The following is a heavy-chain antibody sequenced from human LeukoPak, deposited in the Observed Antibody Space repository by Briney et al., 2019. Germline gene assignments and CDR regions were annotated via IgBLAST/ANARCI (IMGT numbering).Heavy chain of an antibody. Sequence: PSETLSLTCTVSGGSVSSGSYYWSWIRQPPGKGLEWIGTISYSGSTYYNPALKSRVTISVDTSKSQFSLRLSSVTAADTAVYYCARLFSGRYGEHWGQGTLVTVSS. J-gene: IGHJ1*01. CDR3: ARLFSGRYGEH. D-gene: IGHD3-10*01. CDR1: GGSVSSGSYY. V-gene: IGHV4-39*01. CDR2: ISYSGST.